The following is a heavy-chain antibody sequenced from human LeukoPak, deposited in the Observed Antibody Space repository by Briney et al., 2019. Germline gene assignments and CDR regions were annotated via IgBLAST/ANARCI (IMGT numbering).Heavy chain of an antibody. D-gene: IGHD3-10*01. CDR3: AKGTYYGSGSYSH. Sequence: GGSLILSCAASGFAFSSYAMSWVRQAPGKGLEWVSAISGSGDSTYYADSVKGRFTISRDNSKNTLYLQMNSLRAEDTAVYYCAKGTYYGSGSYSHWGQGTLVTVSS. J-gene: IGHJ4*02. V-gene: IGHV3-23*01. CDR2: ISGSGDST. CDR1: GFAFSSYA.